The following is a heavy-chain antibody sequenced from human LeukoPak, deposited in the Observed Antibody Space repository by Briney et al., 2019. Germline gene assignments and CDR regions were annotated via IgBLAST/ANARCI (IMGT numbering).Heavy chain of an antibody. V-gene: IGHV5-51*01. CDR1: GYSFTSYW. Sequence: GESLKISCKGSGYSFTSYWIGWVRQMPGKGLEWMGIIYPGDSDTRYSPSFQGQVTISADKSISTAYLQWSSLKASDTAMYYCATRDYGGNSWSTDPEYFQHWGQGTLVTVSS. CDR3: ATRDYGGNSWSTDPEYFQH. J-gene: IGHJ1*01. D-gene: IGHD4-23*01. CDR2: IYPGDSDT.